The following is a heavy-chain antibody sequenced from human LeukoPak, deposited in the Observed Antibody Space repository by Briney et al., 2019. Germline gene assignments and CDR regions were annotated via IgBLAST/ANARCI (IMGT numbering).Heavy chain of an antibody. Sequence: KSSETLSLTCAVYGGSFSGYYWSWIRQPPGKGLEWIGEINHSGSTNYNPSLKSRVTISVDTSKNQFSLKLSSVTAADTAVYYCAIDCSSTSCYRAPAGYWGQGTLVTVSS. CDR1: GGSFSGYY. V-gene: IGHV4-34*01. CDR3: AIDCSSTSCYRAPAGY. J-gene: IGHJ4*02. CDR2: INHSGST. D-gene: IGHD2-2*01.